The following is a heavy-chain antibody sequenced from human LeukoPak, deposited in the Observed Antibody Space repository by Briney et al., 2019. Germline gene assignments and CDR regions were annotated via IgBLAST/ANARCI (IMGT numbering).Heavy chain of an antibody. V-gene: IGHV5-51*01. CDR1: GYYFSTYW. D-gene: IGHD5-24*01. CDR3: ARASRDGYNQNFDH. J-gene: IGHJ4*02. CDR2: THPGGSET. Sequence: PGESLKISCQGLGYYFSTYWNAWVRQRPGKGLEWMGITHPGGSETRYDPSFQGQVTISADRSTSTAYLQWSSLRASDTAMYYCARASRDGYNQNFDHWGQGTLVTVSS.